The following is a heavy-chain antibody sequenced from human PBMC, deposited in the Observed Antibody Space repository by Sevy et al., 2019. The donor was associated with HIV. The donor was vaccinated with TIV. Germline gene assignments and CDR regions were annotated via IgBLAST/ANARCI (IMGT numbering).Heavy chain of an antibody. CDR1: GGSISSTSYY. V-gene: IGHV4-39*01. Sequence: SETLSLTCSVSGGSISSTSYYWGWIRQPPGKGLEWIGTIYYTGNTYYNPSLKSRVTISVDTSKNRFSRRLSSVTAADTAVYYCARQSWYTSGWFWFDPWGQGTLVTVSS. J-gene: IGHJ5*02. CDR3: ARQSWYTSGWFWFDP. D-gene: IGHD6-19*01. CDR2: IYYTGNT.